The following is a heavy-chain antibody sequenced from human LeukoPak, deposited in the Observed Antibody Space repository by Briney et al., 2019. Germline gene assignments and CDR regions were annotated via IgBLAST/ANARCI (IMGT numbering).Heavy chain of an antibody. Sequence: GGSLRLSCAASGFTVSSNYMSWVRQAPGKGLEWVAVIYSGGGTYHADSVKGRFTISRDISKNTLYLQMNSLGAEDTAVYFCAGGTISPRYNFDYWGQGTLVTVSS. D-gene: IGHD3-3*01. CDR2: IYSGGGT. J-gene: IGHJ4*02. CDR1: GFTVSSNY. V-gene: IGHV3-66*02. CDR3: AGGTISPRYNFDY.